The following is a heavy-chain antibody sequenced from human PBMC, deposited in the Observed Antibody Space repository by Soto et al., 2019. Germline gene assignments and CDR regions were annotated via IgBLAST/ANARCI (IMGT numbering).Heavy chain of an antibody. J-gene: IGHJ3*02. CDR1: GGTFSSYA. CDR2: IIPIFGTA. Sequence: AASVKVSCKASGGTFSSYAISWVRQAPGQGLEWMGGIIPIFGTANYAQKFQGRVTITADESTSTAYMELSSLRSEDTAVYYCATIDPNDAFDIWGQGTMVTVSS. V-gene: IGHV1-69*13. CDR3: ATIDPNDAFDI.